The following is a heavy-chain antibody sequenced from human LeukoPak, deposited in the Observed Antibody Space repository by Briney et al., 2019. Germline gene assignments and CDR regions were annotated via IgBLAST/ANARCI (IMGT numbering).Heavy chain of an antibody. V-gene: IGHV3-33*01. D-gene: IGHD6-13*01. CDR2: VWLDGSNK. CDR3: ARVPYSSSWYRGIYFDY. CDR1: GFTLSSPG. J-gene: IGHJ4*02. Sequence: PWRSLRLSFAATGFTLSSPGMHRVRQAPGKGRGGGGGVWLDGSNKYYGASVKGRFTISRDNSKNTLYLEMNSLRAEDTAVYYCARVPYSSSWYRGIYFDYWGQGTLVTVSS.